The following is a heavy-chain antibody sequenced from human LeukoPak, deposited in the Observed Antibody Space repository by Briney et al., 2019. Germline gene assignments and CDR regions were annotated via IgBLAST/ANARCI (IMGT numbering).Heavy chain of an antibody. J-gene: IGHJ4*02. D-gene: IGHD3-22*01. CDR1: GDSISSYY. CDR3: ARGGSGYTYYFDY. V-gene: IGHV4-59*01. Sequence: SETLSLTCTVSGDSISSYYWSWIRQPPGKGLEWIGYIYDSGSTKYNPSLKSRVTISVDTSKSQFSLRLSSVTAADTAVYYCARGGSGYTYYFDYWGQGTLVTVSS. CDR2: IYDSGST.